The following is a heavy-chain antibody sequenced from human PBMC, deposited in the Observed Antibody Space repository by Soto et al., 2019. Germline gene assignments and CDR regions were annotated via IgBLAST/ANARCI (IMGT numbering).Heavy chain of an antibody. CDR3: AKDLDVVVVVTATRGLDV. D-gene: IGHD2-15*01. CDR2: ISYDGSKK. Sequence: QVQLVESGGGGVQPGRSLRLSWAASGFTFDNSGLHWVSQAPGKGLEWVAVISYDGSKKYYADSVTGRFTISRDNSKNTLYLQMNTLSVEDTAVYYCAKDLDVVVVVTATRGLDVWGQGTTVTVSS. J-gene: IGHJ6*02. V-gene: IGHV3-30*18. CDR1: GFTFDNSG.